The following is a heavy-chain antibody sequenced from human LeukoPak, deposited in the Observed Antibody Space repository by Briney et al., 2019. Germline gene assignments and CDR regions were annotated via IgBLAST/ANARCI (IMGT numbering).Heavy chain of an antibody. V-gene: IGHV1-69*05. Sequence: SVKVSCKASGGSFRTYAISWLRQAPGQGLEWMGGFIPVFPTPDYAQKFQGRVTITTDESTGTAYMELSGLRSEDTALYYCAKGGGLGYYYMDVWGKGTTVIVSS. D-gene: IGHD3-16*01. CDR2: FIPVFPTP. CDR3: AKGGGLGYYYMDV. J-gene: IGHJ6*03. CDR1: GGSFRTYA.